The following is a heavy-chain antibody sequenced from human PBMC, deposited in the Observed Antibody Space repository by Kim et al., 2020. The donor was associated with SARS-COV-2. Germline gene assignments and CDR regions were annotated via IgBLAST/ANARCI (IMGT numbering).Heavy chain of an antibody. CDR2: K. CDR3: AREDNKNWFDP. J-gene: IGHJ5*02. V-gene: IGHV3-33*01. Sequence: KYYADSVKGRFTISRDNSKNTLYLQMNSLRAEDTAVYYCAREDNKNWFDPWGQGTLVTVSS.